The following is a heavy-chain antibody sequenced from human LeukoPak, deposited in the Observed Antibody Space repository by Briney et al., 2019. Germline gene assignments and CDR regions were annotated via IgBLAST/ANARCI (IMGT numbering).Heavy chain of an antibody. CDR1: GFTFSSYG. CDR3: AKDDTIFGVVPYYFDY. D-gene: IGHD3-3*01. CDR2: IRYDGSNK. Sequence: PGGSLRLSCAASGFTFSSYGMHWVRQAPGKGLEWVSFIRYDGSNKYYADSVKGRFTISRDNSKNTLYLQMNSLRAEDTAVYYCAKDDTIFGVVPYYFDYWGQGTLVTVSS. V-gene: IGHV3-30*02. J-gene: IGHJ4*02.